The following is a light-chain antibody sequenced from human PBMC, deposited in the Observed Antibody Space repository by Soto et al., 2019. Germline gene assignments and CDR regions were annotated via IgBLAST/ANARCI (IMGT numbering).Light chain of an antibody. CDR2: DNS. Sequence: QSVLTKPPSVSGAPGQRVTISCTGSTGYDVHWYQQFPGTAPKLLIHDNSIRPSGVPDRFSGSKSGTSASLAITGLQAEDEADYYCQSYDSSLSGWVFGGGTKVTVL. J-gene: IGLJ3*02. CDR3: QSYDSSLSGWV. V-gene: IGLV1-40*01. CDR1: TGYD.